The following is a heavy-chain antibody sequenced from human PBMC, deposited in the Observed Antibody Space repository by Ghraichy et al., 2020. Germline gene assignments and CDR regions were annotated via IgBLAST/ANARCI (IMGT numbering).Heavy chain of an antibody. Sequence: SGPTLVKPTQTLTLTCTFSGFSFSTSGVCVGWVRQPPVKTMKLLLLFSWIGNLRYSLCLQKRLTISSDTFKNQFVLKVTNMDPVDTGTYYCVHKRPLQDAFDVWGQGTLVTVSS. V-gene: IGHV2-5*04. CDR3: VHKRPLQDAFDV. J-gene: IGHJ3*01. CDR1: GFSFSTSGVC. D-gene: IGHD2-15*01. CDR2: FSWIGNL.